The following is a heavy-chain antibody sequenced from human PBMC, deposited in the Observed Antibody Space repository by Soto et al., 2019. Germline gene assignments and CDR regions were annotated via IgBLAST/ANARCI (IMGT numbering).Heavy chain of an antibody. V-gene: IGHV4-30-4*01. J-gene: IGHJ3*02. CDR2: IYYSGST. Sequence: TLSLTCTVSGGSISRGDYYWSWIRQPPWEGLEWIGYIYYSGSTYYNPSLKSRVTISVHTSKNQFSLKLSSVTAADTAVYYCDRAVSGLRCFGADAFDIWGQATMVTLSS. D-gene: IGHD3-9*01. CDR3: DRAVSGLRCFGADAFDI. CDR1: GGSISRGDYY.